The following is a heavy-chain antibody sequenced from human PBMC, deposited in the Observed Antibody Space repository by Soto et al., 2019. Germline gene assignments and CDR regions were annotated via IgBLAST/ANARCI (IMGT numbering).Heavy chain of an antibody. CDR2: IYYSGST. J-gene: IGHJ4*02. V-gene: IGHV4-39*01. Sequence: SETLSLTCTVSGGSISSSSYYWGWIRQPPGKGLEWIGSIYYSGSTYYNPSLKSRVTISVDTSKNQFSLKLSSVTAADTAVYYCARIYDSSGYYWGGYFDYWGQGTLVTVSS. CDR1: GGSISSSSYY. CDR3: ARIYDSSGYYWGGYFDY. D-gene: IGHD3-22*01.